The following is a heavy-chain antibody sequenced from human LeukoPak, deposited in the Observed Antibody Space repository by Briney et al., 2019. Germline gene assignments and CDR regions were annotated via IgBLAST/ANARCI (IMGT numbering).Heavy chain of an antibody. V-gene: IGHV3-66*01. CDR1: GFTFSSYG. J-gene: IGHJ3*01. CDR3: ARGYDILTD. Sequence: WGTLRLSRAASGFTFSSYGMSWVRQAPGKGLEWVSVIYSGGSTYYADSVKGRFTFSRDNSKNTLYLQMNSLRAEDTAVYSCARGYDILTDWGQGTMVTVSS. D-gene: IGHD3-9*01. CDR2: IYSGGST.